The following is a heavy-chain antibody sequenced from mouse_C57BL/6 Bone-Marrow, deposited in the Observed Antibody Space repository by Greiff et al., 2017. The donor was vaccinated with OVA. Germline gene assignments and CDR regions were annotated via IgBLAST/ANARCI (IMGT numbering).Heavy chain of an antibody. V-gene: IGHV5-9-1*02. D-gene: IGHD2-1*01. CDR1: GFTCSSYA. J-gene: IGHJ4*01. Sequence: EVNVVESGEGLVKPGGSLKLSCAASGFTCSSYAMSWVRQTPEKRLEWVAYISSGGDYIYYADTVKGRFTISRDNARNTLYLQMSSLKSEDTAMYYCTRLLDAMDYWGQGTSVTVSS. CDR3: TRLLDAMDY. CDR2: ISSGGDYI.